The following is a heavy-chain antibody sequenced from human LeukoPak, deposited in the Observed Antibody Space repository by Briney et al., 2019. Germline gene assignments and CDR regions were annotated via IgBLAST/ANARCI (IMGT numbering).Heavy chain of an antibody. CDR2: IYYSGST. CDR1: GGSISSSSYY. CDR3: ARADLYGSGSYYFSDAFDI. Sequence: SETLSLTCTVSGGSISSSSYYWGWIRQPPGKGLEWIGSIYYSGSTYYNPSLKSRVTISVDTSKNQFSLKLSSVTAADTAVYYCARADLYGSGSYYFSDAFDIWGQGTMVTVSS. J-gene: IGHJ3*02. D-gene: IGHD3-10*01. V-gene: IGHV4-39*07.